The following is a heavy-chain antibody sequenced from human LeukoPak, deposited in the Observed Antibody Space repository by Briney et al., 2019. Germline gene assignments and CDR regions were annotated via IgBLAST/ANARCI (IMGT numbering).Heavy chain of an antibody. CDR1: GFTVSSNY. Sequence: GGSLRLSCAASGFTVSSNYMSWVRQAPRKGLEWVSAISGSGGSTYYADSVKGRFTISRDNSKNTLYLQMNSLRAEDTAVYYCAKDDTVLLWFGEYPFDYWGQGTLVTVSS. V-gene: IGHV3-23*01. J-gene: IGHJ4*02. CDR3: AKDDTVLLWFGEYPFDY. D-gene: IGHD3-10*01. CDR2: ISGSGGST.